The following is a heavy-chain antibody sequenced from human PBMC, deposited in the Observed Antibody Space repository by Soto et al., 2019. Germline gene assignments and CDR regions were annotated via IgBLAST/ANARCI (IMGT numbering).Heavy chain of an antibody. CDR2: IYTSGST. CDR3: ARGLGGAAGIWMWFDP. V-gene: IGHV4-4*07. CDR1: GGSISSYY. Sequence: PSETLSLTCTVSGGSISSYYWSWIRRPAGKGLEWIGRIYTSGSTNYNPSLKSRVTMSVDTSKNQFSLKLSSVTAADTAVYYCARGLGGAAGIWMWFDPWGQGTLVTVSS. D-gene: IGHD6-13*01. J-gene: IGHJ5*02.